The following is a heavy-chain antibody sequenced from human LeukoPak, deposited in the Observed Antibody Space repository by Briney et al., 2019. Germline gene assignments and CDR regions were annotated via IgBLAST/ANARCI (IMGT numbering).Heavy chain of an antibody. D-gene: IGHD3-22*01. CDR1: GGSFSGYY. CDR2: VNHSGST. V-gene: IGHV4-34*01. Sequence: PSETLSLTCAVYGGSFSGYYRSWIRQPPGKGLEWIGEVNHSGSTNYNPSLKSRVTISVDTSKNQFSLKLSSVTAADTAVYYCARVRVVVVPDALDIWGQGTMVTVSS. J-gene: IGHJ3*02. CDR3: ARVRVVVVPDALDI.